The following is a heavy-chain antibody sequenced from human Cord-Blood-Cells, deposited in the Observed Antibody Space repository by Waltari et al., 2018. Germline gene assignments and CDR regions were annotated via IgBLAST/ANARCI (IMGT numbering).Heavy chain of an antibody. CDR1: GGSFSGYY. D-gene: IGHD3-3*01. V-gene: IGHV4-34*01. Sequence: QVQLQQWGAGLLKPSEPLSLTCAVYGGSFSGYYWSWIRQPPGKGLEWIGEINHSGSTNYNPSLKSRVTISVDTSKNQFSLKLSSVTAADTAVYYCARVTIFGVVRDAFDIWGQGTMVTVSS. CDR3: ARVTIFGVVRDAFDI. CDR2: INHSGST. J-gene: IGHJ3*02.